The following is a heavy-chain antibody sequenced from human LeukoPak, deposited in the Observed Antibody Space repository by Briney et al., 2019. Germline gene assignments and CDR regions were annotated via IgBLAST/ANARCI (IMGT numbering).Heavy chain of an antibody. V-gene: IGHV3-21*01. CDR1: GFTFSSYS. D-gene: IGHD3-10*01. CDR2: ISSSSSYI. J-gene: IGHJ6*03. CDR3: ARGVSTYYYGSGSYYRATYMDV. Sequence: GGSLRLSCAASGFTFSSYSMNWVRQAPGKGLEWVSSISSSSSYIYYADSVKGRFTISRDNAKNSLYLQMNSLRAEDTAVYYCARGVSTYYYGSGSYYRATYMDVWGKGTTVTVSS.